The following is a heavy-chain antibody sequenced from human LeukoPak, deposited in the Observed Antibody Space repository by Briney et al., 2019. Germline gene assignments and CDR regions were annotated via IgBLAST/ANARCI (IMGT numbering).Heavy chain of an antibody. J-gene: IGHJ4*02. V-gene: IGHV1-2*02. CDR1: GYTFTGYY. CDR3: FGAVSYAPEC. Sequence: ASVKVSCKASGYTFTGYYIHWIRQAPGQGLQWMGWINPNSGETSYPQRFQGRVTLTRDTSISTAYLELSRLRYDDTAVYYCFGAVSYAPECWGQGTLVTVSS. CDR2: INPNSGET. D-gene: IGHD3-10*01.